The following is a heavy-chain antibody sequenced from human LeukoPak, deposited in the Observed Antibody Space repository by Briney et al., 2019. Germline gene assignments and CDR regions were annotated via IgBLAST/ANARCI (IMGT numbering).Heavy chain of an antibody. CDR3: ARDAPYADYGGNLWGADY. D-gene: IGHD4-23*01. Sequence: PGGSLRLSCAASGFTVSSNYMSWVRQAPGKGLEWVSVIYSGGSTYYADSVKGRFTISRDNSKNTLYLQMNSLRAEDTAVYYCARDAPYADYGGNLWGADYWGQGTLVTVSS. V-gene: IGHV3-53*01. CDR2: IYSGGST. CDR1: GFTVSSNY. J-gene: IGHJ4*02.